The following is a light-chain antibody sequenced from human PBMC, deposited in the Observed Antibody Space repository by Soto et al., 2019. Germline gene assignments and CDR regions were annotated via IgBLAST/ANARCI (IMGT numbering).Light chain of an antibody. Sequence: QLVLTQPPSVSGAPGQRVTISCTGSSSNIGAGYDVHWYQQLPGTAPKLLIYGNNIRPSGVPDRFSGSKSDTSASLAITGLQAEDEADYYCSSYTDSNSLVVFGGGTKLTVL. CDR3: SSYTDSNSLVV. CDR1: SSNIGAGYD. V-gene: IGLV1-40*01. J-gene: IGLJ3*02. CDR2: GNN.